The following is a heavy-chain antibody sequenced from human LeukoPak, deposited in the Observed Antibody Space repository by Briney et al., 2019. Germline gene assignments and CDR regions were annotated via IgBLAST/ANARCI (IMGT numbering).Heavy chain of an antibody. CDR1: GYTFSSYY. D-gene: IGHD6-13*01. J-gene: IGHJ6*03. CDR2: INPSGGST. CDR3: ARSSPPTYYHFYYYMDV. V-gene: IGHV1-46*03. Sequence: ASVKVSCKASGYTFSSYYMHWVRQAPGQGLEWMGLINPSGGSTGYAQNFQGRVTMTRDTSTSTVYMELTSLRSDDTAVYYCARSSPPTYYHFYYYMDVWGKGSTVTVSS.